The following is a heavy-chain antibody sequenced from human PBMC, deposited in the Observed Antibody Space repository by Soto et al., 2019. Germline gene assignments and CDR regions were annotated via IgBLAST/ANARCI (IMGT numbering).Heavy chain of an antibody. D-gene: IGHD1-26*01. V-gene: IGHV3-33*01. CDR2: IWYDGSNK. CDR3: AREVKGELLECWFDP. Sequence: QVQLVESGGGVVQPGRSLRLSCAASGFTFSSYGMHWVRQAPGKGLEWVAVIWYDGSNKYYADSVKGRFTISRDNSKNELYLHMNSLRAEDTAVYYCAREVKGELLECWFDPWGQGTLVTVSS. CDR1: GFTFSSYG. J-gene: IGHJ5*02.